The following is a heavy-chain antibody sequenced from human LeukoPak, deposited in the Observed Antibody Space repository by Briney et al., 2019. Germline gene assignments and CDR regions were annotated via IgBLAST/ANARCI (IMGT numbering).Heavy chain of an antibody. CDR3: ATNKALYDILSGYRYYYGMDV. Sequence: GESLKISCKGSGYSFTSYWISWVRQMPGKGLEWMGRIDPSDSYTNYSPSFQGHVTISADKSISTAYLQWSSLKASDTAMYYCATNKALYDILSGYRYYYGMDVWGQGTTVTVSS. J-gene: IGHJ6*02. CDR2: IDPSDSYT. CDR1: GYSFTSYW. D-gene: IGHD3-9*01. V-gene: IGHV5-10-1*01.